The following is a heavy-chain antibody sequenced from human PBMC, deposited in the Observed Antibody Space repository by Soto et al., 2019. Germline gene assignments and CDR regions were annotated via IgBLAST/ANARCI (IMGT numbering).Heavy chain of an antibody. CDR2: ISSSSTYI. J-gene: IGHJ6*04. D-gene: IGHD1-20*01. CDR1: GFTFSSYS. Sequence: GGSLRLSCAASGFTFSSYSMNLVRQAPGKGLEWVSSISSSSTYIYYADSVRGRFTISRDNAKKSLYLQMDSLRAEDTAVYYCARDFSITGTSRPKVTYHYGMDVSGKGTTVTVSS. CDR3: ARDFSITGTSRPKVTYHYGMDV. V-gene: IGHV3-21*01.